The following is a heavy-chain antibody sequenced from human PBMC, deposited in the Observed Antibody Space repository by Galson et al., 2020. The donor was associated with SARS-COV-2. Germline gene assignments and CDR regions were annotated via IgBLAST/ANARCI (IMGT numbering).Heavy chain of an antibody. D-gene: IGHD6-19*01. CDR3: AKGRLPWYSSGWHVGDAFDI. CDR1: GFTFSSYA. Sequence: GESLKISCAASGFTFSSYAVSWVRQTPGKGLEWVSSISGSGAGTHYADSVEGRFTISRDNYRNTVFLQMNSLRAEDTAVFYCAKGRLPWYSSGWHVGDAFDIWGQGTTVTVSS. V-gene: IGHV3-23*01. CDR2: ISGSGAGT. J-gene: IGHJ3*02.